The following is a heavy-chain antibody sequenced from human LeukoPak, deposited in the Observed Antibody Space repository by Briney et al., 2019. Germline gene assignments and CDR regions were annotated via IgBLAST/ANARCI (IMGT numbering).Heavy chain of an antibody. CDR1: GYTFTGYY. CDR2: INPNTGVT. Sequence: GASVKVSCKASGYTFTGYYMHWVRQAPGQGPEWMGWINPNTGVTNYVQKFQGRVTLTRDTSISTAYMELSGLTSDDTAVYYCAKDSSGWPDYYFGYWGLGTLVTVSS. J-gene: IGHJ4*02. CDR3: AKDSSGWPDYYFGY. V-gene: IGHV1-2*02. D-gene: IGHD6-19*01.